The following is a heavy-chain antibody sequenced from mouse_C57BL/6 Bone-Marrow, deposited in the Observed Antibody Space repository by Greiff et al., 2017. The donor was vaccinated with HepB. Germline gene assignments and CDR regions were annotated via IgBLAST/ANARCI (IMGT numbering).Heavy chain of an antibody. CDR3: ARFDYYGSSWSY. CDR1: GYTFTDYY. D-gene: IGHD1-1*01. J-gene: IGHJ2*01. V-gene: IGHV1-75*01. Sequence: QVHVKQSGPELVKPGASVKISCKASGYTFTDYYINWVKQRPGQGLEWIGWIFPGSGSTYYNEKFKGKATLTVDKSSSTAYMLLSSLTSEDSAVYFCARFDYYGSSWSYWGQGTTLTVSS. CDR2: IFPGSGST.